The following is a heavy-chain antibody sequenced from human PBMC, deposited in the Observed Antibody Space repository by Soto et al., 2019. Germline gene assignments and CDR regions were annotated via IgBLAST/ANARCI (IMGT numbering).Heavy chain of an antibody. D-gene: IGHD3-3*01. CDR1: GYTFTGYY. J-gene: IGHJ4*02. Sequence: GASVKVSCKASGYTFTGYYMHWVRQAPGQGLEWMGWINPNSGGTNYAQKFQGWVTMTRDTSISTAYMELSRLRSDDTAVYYCARAEGYYDFWSGYSSWGQGTLVTVSS. CDR2: INPNSGGT. CDR3: ARAEGYYDFWSGYSS. V-gene: IGHV1-2*04.